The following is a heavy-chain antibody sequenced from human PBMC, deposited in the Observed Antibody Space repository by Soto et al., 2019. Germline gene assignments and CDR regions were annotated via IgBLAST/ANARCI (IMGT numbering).Heavy chain of an antibody. CDR2: ISGSGGST. J-gene: IGHJ4*02. V-gene: IGHV3-23*01. CDR3: AKDTCSGGSCYYFDY. CDR1: GFTFSSYA. D-gene: IGHD2-15*01. Sequence: GGSLRLSCAASGFTFSSYAMSWVRQAQGKGLEWVSAISGSGGSTYYADSVKGRFTISRDNSKNTLYLQMNSLRAEDTAVYYCAKDTCSGGSCYYFDYWGQGTLVTVSS.